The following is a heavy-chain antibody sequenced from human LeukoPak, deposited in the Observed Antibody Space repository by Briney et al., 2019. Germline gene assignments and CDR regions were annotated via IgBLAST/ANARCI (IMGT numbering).Heavy chain of an antibody. Sequence: SETLSLTCSVSGGSISSHYWTWIRQPPGKGLEWIGYFYYGGSSNYNSSLKSRVTMSVDTSRSRFSLKLRSVTAVDTAVYSCAGHRGAAAGIVDYWGQGTLVTVSS. CDR3: AGHRGAAAGIVDY. CDR2: FYYGGSS. J-gene: IGHJ4*02. CDR1: GGSISSHY. V-gene: IGHV4-59*08. D-gene: IGHD6-13*01.